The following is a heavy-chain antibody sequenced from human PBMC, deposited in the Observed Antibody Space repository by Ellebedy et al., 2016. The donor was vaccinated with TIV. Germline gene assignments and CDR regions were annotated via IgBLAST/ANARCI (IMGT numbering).Heavy chain of an antibody. CDR1: GGSINNYY. CDR2: IYYSGST. J-gene: IGHJ6*02. Sequence: MPSETLSLTCTVSGGSINNYYWSWIRQPPGKGLEWIGYIYYSGSTNYNPSLKSRVTISVDTSKNQFSLKLSSVTAADTAVYYCARWATGMDVWGQGTTVTVSS. D-gene: IGHD5-12*01. V-gene: IGHV4-59*01. CDR3: ARWATGMDV.